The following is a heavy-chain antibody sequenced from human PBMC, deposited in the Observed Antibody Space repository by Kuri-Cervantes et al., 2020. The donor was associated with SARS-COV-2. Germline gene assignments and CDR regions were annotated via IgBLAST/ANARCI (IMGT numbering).Heavy chain of an antibody. J-gene: IGHJ3*02. V-gene: IGHV1-18*01. CDR1: GYTFTSYG. CDR2: ISTYNGNT. CDR3: ARDNGANAFDI. Sequence: ASVKVSCKASGYTFTSYGINWVRQAPGQGLEWMTWISTYNGNTNYAQKLQDRVTMATDTSTSTAYMELRSLRSDDTAVYYCARDNGANAFDIWGQGIMVTVSS.